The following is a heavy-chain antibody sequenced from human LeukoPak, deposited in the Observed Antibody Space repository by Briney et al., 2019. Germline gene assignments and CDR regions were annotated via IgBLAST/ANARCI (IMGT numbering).Heavy chain of an antibody. CDR3: AVPNPPYYDSSGYYPPIPFY. V-gene: IGHV3-23*01. CDR2: ISGSGGST. D-gene: IGHD3-22*01. Sequence: GGSLRLSCAASGFTFSSYAMSWVRQAPGKGLEWVSAISGSGGSTYYADSVKGRFTISRDNSKNTLYLQMNSLRAEDTAVYYCAVPNPPYYDSSGYYPPIPFYWGQGSLVTVSS. CDR1: GFTFSSYA. J-gene: IGHJ4*02.